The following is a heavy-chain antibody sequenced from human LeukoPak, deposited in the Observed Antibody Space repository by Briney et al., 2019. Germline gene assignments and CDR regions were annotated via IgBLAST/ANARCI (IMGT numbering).Heavy chain of an antibody. CDR3: ARGVGVGATASIDY. Sequence: PSQTLSLTCAVSGGSISSGGYSWSWIRQPPGKGLEWIGYIYHSGSTYYNPSLKSRVTISVDRSKNQFSLKLSSVTAADTAVYYCARGVGVGATASIDYWGQGTLVTVSS. CDR1: GGSISSGGYS. J-gene: IGHJ4*02. V-gene: IGHV4-30-2*01. CDR2: IYHSGST. D-gene: IGHD1-26*01.